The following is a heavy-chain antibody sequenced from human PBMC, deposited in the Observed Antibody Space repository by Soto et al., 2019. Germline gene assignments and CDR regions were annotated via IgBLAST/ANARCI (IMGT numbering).Heavy chain of an antibody. CDR3: AREGYDILTGNHYGKDV. J-gene: IGHJ6*02. CDR1: GYTFTGYY. CDR2: INPNSGGT. D-gene: IGHD3-9*01. Sequence: EASVKVSCKASGYTFTGYYMHWVRQAPGQGLEWMGWINPNSGGTNYAQKFQGWVTMTRDTSISTAYMELSRLRSDDTAVYYCAREGYDILTGNHYGKDVWGQGTTVTVSS. V-gene: IGHV1-2*04.